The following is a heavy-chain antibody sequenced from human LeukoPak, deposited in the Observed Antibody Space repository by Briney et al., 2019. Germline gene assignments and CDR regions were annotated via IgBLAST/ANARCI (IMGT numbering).Heavy chain of an antibody. CDR1: GFTFSSYW. D-gene: IGHD1-26*01. Sequence: GGSLRLSCAASGFTFSSYWMSWVRQAPGKGLEWVANIKQDGSEKYYVDSVKGRFTICRDNAKNSLYLQMNSLRAEDTAVYYCARVAGIGYFDYWGQGTLVTVSS. J-gene: IGHJ4*02. CDR2: IKQDGSEK. V-gene: IGHV3-7*04. CDR3: ARVAGIGYFDY.